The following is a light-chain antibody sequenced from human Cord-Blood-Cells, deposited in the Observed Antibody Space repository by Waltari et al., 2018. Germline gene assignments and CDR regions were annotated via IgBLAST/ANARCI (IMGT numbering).Light chain of an antibody. V-gene: IGLV2-23*01. Sequence: QSALTQPASVSGSPGQSITISCPGTSMDVGSYNLVSWYQQHPGKAPNLMIYEGSKRPSGVSNRFSGSKSGNTASLTFSGRQAEDEADYYCCSYAGSSTWVFGEGTKLTVL. CDR2: EGS. CDR3: CSYAGSSTWV. CDR1: SMDVGSYNL. J-gene: IGLJ3*02.